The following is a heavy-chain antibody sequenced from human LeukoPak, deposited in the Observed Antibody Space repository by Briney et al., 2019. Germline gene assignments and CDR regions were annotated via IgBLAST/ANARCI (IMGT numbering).Heavy chain of an antibody. V-gene: IGHV4-31*03. D-gene: IGHD6-13*01. J-gene: IGHJ6*02. CDR1: GGSISSGGYY. CDR3: ARDGAAGRTYYYYGMDV. CDR2: IYYSGST. Sequence: SETLSLTCTVSGGSISSGGYYWSWIRQHPGRGLEWVGYIYYSGSTYYNPSLKSRVTISVDTSKNQFSLKLSSVTAADTAVYYCARDGAAGRTYYYYGMDVWGQGTTVTVPS.